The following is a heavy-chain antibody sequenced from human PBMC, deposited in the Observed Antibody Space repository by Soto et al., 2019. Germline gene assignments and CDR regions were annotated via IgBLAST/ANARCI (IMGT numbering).Heavy chain of an antibody. Sequence: EVQLLESGGGLVQPGGSVRLSCAASGFTFRNYAMTWVRQAPGKGLEWVSSIHGEGAGTYYADSVKGRFTVSRDDSKETLYLQMSGLRVDDSAVYYCAIDGVARNGDWDWFDPWGQGTLVTVAS. J-gene: IGHJ5*02. V-gene: IGHV3-23*01. D-gene: IGHD6-19*01. CDR3: AIDGVARNGDWDWFDP. CDR2: IHGEGAGT. CDR1: GFTFRNYA.